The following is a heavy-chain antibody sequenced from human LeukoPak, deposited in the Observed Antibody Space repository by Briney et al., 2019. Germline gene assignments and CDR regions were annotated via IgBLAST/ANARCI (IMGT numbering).Heavy chain of an antibody. J-gene: IGHJ3*02. CDR3: ATVVYDILTGTGDAFDI. CDR2: IYYSGST. V-gene: IGHV4-39*07. Sequence: KTSETLSLTCTVSGGSISSSSYYWGWIRQPPGKGLEWIGSIYYSGSTYYNPSLKSRVTISVDTSKNQFSLKLSSVTAADTAVYYCATVVYDILTGTGDAFDIWGQGTMVTVSS. D-gene: IGHD3-9*01. CDR1: GGSISSSSYY.